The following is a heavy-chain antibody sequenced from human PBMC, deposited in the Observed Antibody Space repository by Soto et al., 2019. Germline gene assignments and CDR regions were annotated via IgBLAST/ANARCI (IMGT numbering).Heavy chain of an antibody. CDR3: DRRGDRGWYFDY. Sequence: QLQLQESGPGLVKPSETLSLTCTVSGGSISGSSYYWGWIRQPPGEGLEWIGAMYYSGATYYRPSVESGMAISIHTSKNQYSPRLDYVTAADAALSYFDRRGDRGWYFDYWGQGALVTVSS. J-gene: IGHJ4*02. CDR2: MYYSGAT. D-gene: IGHD6-19*01. CDR1: GGSISGSSYY. V-gene: IGHV4-39*01.